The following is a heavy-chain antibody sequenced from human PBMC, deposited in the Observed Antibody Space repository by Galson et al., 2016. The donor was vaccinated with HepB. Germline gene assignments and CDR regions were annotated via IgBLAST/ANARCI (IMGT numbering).Heavy chain of an antibody. CDR1: GFPFSDYY. V-gene: IGHV3-11*01. Sequence: SLRLSCAASGFPFSDYYMSWIRQAPGKGLEWVSYIGSTGSTIYYADSVKGRFTISRDNAKNSLYLRMNGLRVEDTAVYYCVGGGGYSLGAYFDYWGQGTLVTVSA. CDR3: VGGGGYSLGAYFDY. D-gene: IGHD6-13*01. CDR2: IGSTGSTI. J-gene: IGHJ4*02.